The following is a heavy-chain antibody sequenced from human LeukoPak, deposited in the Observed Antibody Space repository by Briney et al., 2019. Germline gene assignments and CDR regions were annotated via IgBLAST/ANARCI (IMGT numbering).Heavy chain of an antibody. CDR1: GGTFSSYA. J-gene: IGHJ4*02. CDR2: IIPILGIA. CDR3: ARGIAVAGNGY. D-gene: IGHD6-19*01. Sequence: SVKVSCKASGGTFSSYAISWVRQAPGQGLEWMGRIIPILGIANYAQKFQGRVTITADRSTSTAYMELSSLRSEDTAVYYCARGIAVAGNGYWGQGTLVTVSS. V-gene: IGHV1-69*04.